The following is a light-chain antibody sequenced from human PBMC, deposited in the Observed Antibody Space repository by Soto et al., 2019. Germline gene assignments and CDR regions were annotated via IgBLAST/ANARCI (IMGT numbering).Light chain of an antibody. V-gene: IGKV3-20*01. J-gene: IGKJ4*01. CDR3: QQYDNWPLT. CDR2: GAS. CDR1: QTINNNF. Sequence: EVVLTQSPGSLSLSPGDRATLSCRTSQTINNNFLAWYQQRPGQAPRLVIYGASSRASGIPDRFTGTGSGTDFILTISSLQSEDFAVYYCQQYDNWPLTFGGGTKVEIK.